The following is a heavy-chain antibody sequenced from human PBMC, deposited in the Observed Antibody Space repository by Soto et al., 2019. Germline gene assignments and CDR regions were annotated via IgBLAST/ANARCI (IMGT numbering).Heavy chain of an antibody. Sequence: SETLSLTCTVSGGSISSYYWSWIRQPPGKGLEWIGYIYYSGSTNYNPSLKSRVTITVDTSKNQFSLKLNSVTAADTAVYYCARDLSGSGSYNDYFDYWGQGSLVTVSS. V-gene: IGHV4-59*01. CDR1: GGSISSYY. CDR2: IYYSGST. CDR3: ARDLSGSGSYNDYFDY. D-gene: IGHD3-10*01. J-gene: IGHJ4*02.